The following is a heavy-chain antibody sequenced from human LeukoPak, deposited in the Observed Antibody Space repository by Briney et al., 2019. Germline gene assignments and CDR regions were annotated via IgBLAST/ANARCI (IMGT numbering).Heavy chain of an antibody. CDR2: IKQDGSEK. V-gene: IGHV3-7*03. D-gene: IGHD6-6*01. J-gene: IGHJ5*02. CDR3: AKSGSEYSSSPVYNWFDP. CDR1: GFTFSSYW. Sequence: GGSLRLSCAASGFTFSSYWMTWVRQAPGKGLEWVANIKQDGSEKYYVDSVKGRFTISRDNAKNSLYLQLNSLRAEDTAVYYCAKSGSEYSSSPVYNWFDPWGQGTLVTVSS.